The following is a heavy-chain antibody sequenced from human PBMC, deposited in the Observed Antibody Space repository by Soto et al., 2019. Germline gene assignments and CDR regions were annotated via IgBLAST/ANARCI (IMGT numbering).Heavy chain of an antibody. CDR3: ARDVNARVVAATRPLDE. D-gene: IGHD2-15*01. Sequence: GASVKVSCKASGYTFTSYGISWVRQAPGQGLEWMGWISAYNGNTNYAQKLQGRVAMTTDTSTSTAYMELRSLRSDDTAVYYCARDVNARVVAATRPLDERGQGTPVTVSS. V-gene: IGHV1-18*01. CDR1: GYTFTSYG. J-gene: IGHJ4*02. CDR2: ISAYNGNT.